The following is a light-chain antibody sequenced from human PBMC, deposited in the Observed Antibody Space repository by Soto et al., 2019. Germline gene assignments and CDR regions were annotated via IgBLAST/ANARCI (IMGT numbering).Light chain of an antibody. J-gene: IGKJ1*01. Sequence: EIVLTQSPGTLSLSPGERATLSCRASQTLSNSFIAWYQQKPGQAPRLLIYAASTRATGIPARFSGSGSGTEFTLTISSLQSEDFAVYYCQQYYRWPQTFGQGTKVDIK. CDR2: AAS. CDR3: QQYYRWPQT. V-gene: IGKV3-15*01. CDR1: QTLSNS.